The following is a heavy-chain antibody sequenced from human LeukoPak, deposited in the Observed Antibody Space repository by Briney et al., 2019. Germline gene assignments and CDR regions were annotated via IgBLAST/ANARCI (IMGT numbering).Heavy chain of an antibody. CDR3: SRGSGWLSVY. CDR2: ISGGTT. D-gene: IGHD6-19*01. J-gene: IGHJ4*02. Sequence: GGSLRLSCTASGFTFGVYLMSWFRQAPGKGLEWIGFISGGTTEYAASLKGRFTISRHYSTSIAYLQMNSLTAEDTAVYYCSRGSGWLSVYWGQGTLVTVSS. CDR1: GFTFGVYL. V-gene: IGHV3-49*03.